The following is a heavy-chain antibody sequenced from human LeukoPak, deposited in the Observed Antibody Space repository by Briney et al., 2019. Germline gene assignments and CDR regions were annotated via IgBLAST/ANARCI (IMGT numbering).Heavy chain of an antibody. J-gene: IGHJ4*02. D-gene: IGHD5-18*01. V-gene: IGHV3-30*18. CDR1: GFTFSSYG. CDR2: ISYDGSNK. CDR3: AKTGYSCEGVDY. Sequence: GGSLRLSCAASGFTFSSYGMHWVRQAPGKGLEWVAVISYDGSNKYYADSVKGRFTIPRDNSKNTLYLQMNSLRAEDTAVYYCAKTGYSCEGVDYWGQGTLVAVSS.